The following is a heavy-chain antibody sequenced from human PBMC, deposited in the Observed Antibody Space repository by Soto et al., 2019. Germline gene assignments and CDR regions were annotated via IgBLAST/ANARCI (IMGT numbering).Heavy chain of an antibody. CDR2: IRSKPFGATT. CDR1: GFTFSNFA. D-gene: IGHD2-2*01. Sequence: EVQLVESGGALVQPGRSLRLSCAASGFTFSNFAMSWFRQVPGQGPEWVGFIRSKPFGATTEYAASVKGRFVISRDDSKSIAALQMNGLQTEDTALYYCVRVHSTHDYWGQGTLVTVSS. CDR3: VRVHSTHDY. V-gene: IGHV3-49*03. J-gene: IGHJ4*02.